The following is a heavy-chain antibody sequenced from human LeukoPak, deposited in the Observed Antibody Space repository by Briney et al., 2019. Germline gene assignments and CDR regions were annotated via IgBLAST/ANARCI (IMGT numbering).Heavy chain of an antibody. D-gene: IGHD2-8*02. J-gene: IGHJ4*02. CDR3: ARDSGPPNYYFDY. V-gene: IGHV4-38-2*02. CDR2: IYYSGNT. CDR1: GYSISSGYY. Sequence: SETLSLTCTVSGYSISSGYYWGWIRQPPGKGLEWIGIIYYSGNTYYNPSLTSRVTISLDTSKNQFSLKLSSVTAADTAVYYCARDSGPPNYYFDYWGQGILVTVSS.